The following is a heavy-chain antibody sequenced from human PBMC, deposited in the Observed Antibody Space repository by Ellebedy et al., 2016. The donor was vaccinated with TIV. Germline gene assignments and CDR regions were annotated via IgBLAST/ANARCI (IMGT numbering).Heavy chain of an antibody. CDR3: ARPRMGGGLPAAIYFDY. D-gene: IGHD2-2*01. CDR2: IYPGDSDT. V-gene: IGHV5-51*01. CDR1: GYSFTSYW. Sequence: GESLKISXKGSGYSFTSYWIGWVRQMPGKGLEWMGIIYPGDSDTRYSPSFQGQVTISADKSISTAYLQWSSLKASDTAMYYCARPRMGGGLPAAIYFDYWGQGTLVTVSS. J-gene: IGHJ4*02.